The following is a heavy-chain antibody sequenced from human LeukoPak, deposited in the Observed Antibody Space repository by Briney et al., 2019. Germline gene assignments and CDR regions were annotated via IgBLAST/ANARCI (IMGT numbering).Heavy chain of an antibody. CDR1: GYTFTGYY. Sequence: GASVKVSCKASGYTFTGYYMHWGRQAPGQGLEWMGWINPNSGGTNYAQKFQGWVTMTRDTSISTAYMELSRLRSDDTAVYYCARGSKRSYGEFDYWGQGTLVTVSS. CDR2: INPNSGGT. V-gene: IGHV1-2*04. D-gene: IGHD5-18*01. CDR3: ARGSKRSYGEFDY. J-gene: IGHJ4*02.